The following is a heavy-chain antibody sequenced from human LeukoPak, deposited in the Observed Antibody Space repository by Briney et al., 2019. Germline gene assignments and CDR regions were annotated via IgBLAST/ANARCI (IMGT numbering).Heavy chain of an antibody. Sequence: SETLSLTCAVYGGSFSGYYWSWIRQPPGKGLEWIGEVNHSGSTNYNPSLKSRVTISVDTSKNQFSLKLSTVTAADTAVYYCARGLSSGWFDYWGQGTLVTVSS. J-gene: IGHJ4*02. D-gene: IGHD6-19*01. V-gene: IGHV4-34*01. CDR2: VNHSGST. CDR3: ARGLSSGWFDY. CDR1: GGSFSGYY.